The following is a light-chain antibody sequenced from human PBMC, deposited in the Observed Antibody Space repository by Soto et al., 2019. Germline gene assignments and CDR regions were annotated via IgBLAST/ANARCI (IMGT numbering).Light chain of an antibody. CDR1: QSVSNN. V-gene: IGKV3-15*01. Sequence: EIVMTHSPATLSVSPGERATLSCRASQSVSNNLAWYQQKPGQAPRLLIYGASTRATAIPARFSGSGSGTEFTLTISSLQSEDFAVYYCQQYNNWPPAWTFGQGTKVEIK. J-gene: IGKJ1*01. CDR2: GAS. CDR3: QQYNNWPPAWT.